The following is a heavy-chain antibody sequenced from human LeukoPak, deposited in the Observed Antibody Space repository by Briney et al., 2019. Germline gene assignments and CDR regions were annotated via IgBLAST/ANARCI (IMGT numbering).Heavy chain of an antibody. CDR2: IYYTGST. D-gene: IGHD5-24*01. J-gene: IGHJ4*02. CDR1: GGSVNSGSYY. Sequence: SETLSLTCTVSGGSVNSGSYYWSWIRQPPGKGLEWIGYIYYTGSTYYNSSLKSRVTISLDTSKNQFSLILSSVTAADTTVYYCAREDGYSQADYWGQGTLVTVSS. V-gene: IGHV4-61*01. CDR3: AREDGYSQADY.